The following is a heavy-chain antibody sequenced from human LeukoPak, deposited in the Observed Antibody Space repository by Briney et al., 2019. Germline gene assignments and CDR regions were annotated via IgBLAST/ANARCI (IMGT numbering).Heavy chain of an antibody. Sequence: SGGSLRLSCAASGFTFSSYAMSWVRQAPGKGLEWVSAINGGGGNTYYADSVKGRFTISRDNSKNMVYLQMDSLRADDTAVYYCAKSVVVITFRFDDRGQGALVTVSS. CDR2: INGGGGNT. CDR1: GFTFSSYA. D-gene: IGHD2-15*01. V-gene: IGHV3-23*01. J-gene: IGHJ4*02. CDR3: AKSVVVITFRFDD.